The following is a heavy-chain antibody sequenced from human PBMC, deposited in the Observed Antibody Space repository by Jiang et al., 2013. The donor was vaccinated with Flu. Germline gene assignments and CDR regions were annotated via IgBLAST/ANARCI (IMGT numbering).Heavy chain of an antibody. V-gene: IGHV4-39*01. CDR2: YYSGRT. D-gene: IGHD3-10*01. Sequence: YYSGRTHYNPSLKSRVTISGDTSKNQFSLKVYSVTAADTAVYYCAGQDSDYDGSSYFQYWGQGTLVTVSS. J-gene: IGHJ4*02. CDR3: AGQDSDYDGSSYFQY.